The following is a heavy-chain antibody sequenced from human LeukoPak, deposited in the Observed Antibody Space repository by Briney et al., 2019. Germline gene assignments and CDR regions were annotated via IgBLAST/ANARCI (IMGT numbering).Heavy chain of an antibody. CDR3: ARGPAPPNPTQYGDDYVGPRFDNPSETEFDY. CDR2: IKQDGSEK. J-gene: IGHJ4*02. D-gene: IGHD4-17*01. CDR1: GFTFSSYW. V-gene: IGHV3-7*05. Sequence: GGSLRLPCAASGFTFSSYWMSWVRKAPGKGLVWGANIKQDGSEKYYVGSVRGRFTISRDNAKNSLYLQMNSLRAEDTAVYYCARGPAPPNPTQYGDDYVGPRFDNPSETEFDYWGQGNLVTVSS.